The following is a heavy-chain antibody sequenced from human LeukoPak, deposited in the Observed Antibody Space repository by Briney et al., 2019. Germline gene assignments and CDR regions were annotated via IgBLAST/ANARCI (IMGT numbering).Heavy chain of an antibody. V-gene: IGHV3-23*01. CDR1: GFTLSSYA. Sequence: PGGSLRLSCAASGFTLSSYAMSWVRQAPGKGLEWVSAISGSGGSTYYADSVKGRFTISRDNSKNTLYLQMNSLRAEDTAVYYCAKDRERFGELLDYWGQGTLVTVSS. CDR2: ISGSGGST. J-gene: IGHJ4*02. D-gene: IGHD3-10*01. CDR3: AKDRERFGELLDY.